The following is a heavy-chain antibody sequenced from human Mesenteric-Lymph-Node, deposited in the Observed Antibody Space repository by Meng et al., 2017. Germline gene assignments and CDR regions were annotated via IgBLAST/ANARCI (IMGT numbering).Heavy chain of an antibody. Sequence: ASVKVSCKASGYTFTSYGISWVRQAPGQGLEWMGWISAYNGNTNYAQKLQGRVTMTTDTSTSTAYMELRSLRSDDTAVYYCARVDYGDYVLWAEYYFDYWGQGTRVTVGS. CDR1: GYTFTSYG. CDR2: ISAYNGNT. D-gene: IGHD4-17*01. J-gene: IGHJ4*01. CDR3: ARVDYGDYVLWAEYYFDY. V-gene: IGHV1-18*01.